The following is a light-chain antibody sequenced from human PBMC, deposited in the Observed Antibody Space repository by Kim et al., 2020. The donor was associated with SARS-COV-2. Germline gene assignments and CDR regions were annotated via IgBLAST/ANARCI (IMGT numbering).Light chain of an antibody. V-gene: IGLV4-69*01. J-gene: IGLJ2*01. CDR3: QTWGTGIVV. Sequence: SVKLTCTLSSGYSSYAIAWHQQQPEKGPRYLMKLNSDGSHSKGDGIPDRFSGSSSGAERYLTISSLQSEDEADYYCQTWGTGIVVFGGGTQLTVL. CDR2: LNSDGSH. CDR1: SGYSSYA.